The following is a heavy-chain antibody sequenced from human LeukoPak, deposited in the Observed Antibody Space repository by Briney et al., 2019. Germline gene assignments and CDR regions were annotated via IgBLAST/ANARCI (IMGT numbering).Heavy chain of an antibody. CDR2: IYYSGST. V-gene: IGHV4-59*01. CDR3: AGTPGYSYGYMGY. Sequence: SETLSLTCTVSGGSISSYYWSWIRQPPGKGLEWIGYIYYSGSTNYNPSLKSRVTISVDTSKNQFSLKLSSVTAADTAVYYCAGTPGYSYGYMGYWGQGTLVTVSS. CDR1: GGSISSYY. J-gene: IGHJ4*02. D-gene: IGHD5-18*01.